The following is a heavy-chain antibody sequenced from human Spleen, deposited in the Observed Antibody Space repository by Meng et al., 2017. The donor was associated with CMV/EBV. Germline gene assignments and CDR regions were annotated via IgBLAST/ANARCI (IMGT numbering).Heavy chain of an antibody. CDR2: IYYSGST. Sequence: GSLRLSCTVFGGSVSSGSYYWSWIRQPPGKGLEWIGYIYYSGSTNYKNSLKSRVTISEDTSKNQVSLKLSSVSAADTAVYYCATTYSSGYKTVAFDIWGQGTMVTVSS. V-gene: IGHV4-61*01. CDR3: ATTYSSGYKTVAFDI. D-gene: IGHD3-22*01. CDR1: GGSVSSGSYY. J-gene: IGHJ3*02.